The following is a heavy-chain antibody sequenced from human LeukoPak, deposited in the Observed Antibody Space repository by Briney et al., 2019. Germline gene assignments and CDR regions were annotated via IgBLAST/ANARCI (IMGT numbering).Heavy chain of an antibody. CDR2: INYDSTYI. CDR1: GFTLRSHA. CDR3: ARDYPYYYDTSGLNGIDL. J-gene: IGHJ2*01. D-gene: IGHD3-22*01. V-gene: IGHV3-21*01. Sequence: KTGGSLRLSCAASGFTLRSHAMSWVRQAPGKGLEWVSSINYDSTYIYYADSLKGRFTISRDNAKNSLYLQMNSLRAEDTAVYFCARDYPYYYDTSGLNGIDLWGRGTLVTVSS.